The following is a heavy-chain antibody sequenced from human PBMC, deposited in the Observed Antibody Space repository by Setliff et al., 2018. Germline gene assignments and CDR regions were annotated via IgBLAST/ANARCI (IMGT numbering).Heavy chain of an antibody. CDR1: GYTFTNYW. Sequence: GESLKISCKGSGYTFTNYWIGWVRQMPGKGLEWMGIIYPGDSDTRYSPAFQGQVTTSVDKSINTAYLQWGSLKASDTAMYYCAASGTYFPFDYWGQGTLVTVSS. CDR2: IYPGDSDT. J-gene: IGHJ4*02. D-gene: IGHD1-26*01. CDR3: AASGTYFPFDY. V-gene: IGHV5-51*01.